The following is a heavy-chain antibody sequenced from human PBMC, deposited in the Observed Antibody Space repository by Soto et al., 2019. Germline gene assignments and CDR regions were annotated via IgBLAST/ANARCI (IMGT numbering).Heavy chain of an antibody. V-gene: IGHV1-2*04. CDR2: INPNSGGT. J-gene: IGHJ6*02. CDR3: ARDLTPEAATSVYYYGMDV. Sequence: VKVSCKASGYTFTGYYMHWVRQAPGQGLEWMGWINPNSGGTNYAQKFQGWVTMTRDTSISTAYMELSRLRSDDTAVYYCARDLTPEAATSVYYYGMDVWGQGTTVTVSS. CDR1: GYTFTGYY. D-gene: IGHD2-15*01.